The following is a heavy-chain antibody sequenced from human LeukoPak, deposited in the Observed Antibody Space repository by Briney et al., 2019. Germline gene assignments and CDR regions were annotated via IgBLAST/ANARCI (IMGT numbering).Heavy chain of an antibody. CDR2: INHSGST. J-gene: IGHJ4*02. CDR3: ARVFLGYCSSTSCYNRWYFDY. CDR1: GGSFSGYY. V-gene: IGHV4-34*01. D-gene: IGHD2-2*02. Sequence: SETLSLTCAVYGGSFSGYYWSWIRPPPGQGLEWIGEINHSGSTNYNPSLKSRVTISVDTSKNQFSLKLSSVTAADTAVYYCARVFLGYCSSTSCYNRWYFDYWGQGTLVTVSS.